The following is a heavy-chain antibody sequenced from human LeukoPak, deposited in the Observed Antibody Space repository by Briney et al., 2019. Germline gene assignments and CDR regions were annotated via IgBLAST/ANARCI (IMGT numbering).Heavy chain of an antibody. CDR2: IYKDGKI. V-gene: IGHV3-53*01. CDR1: GFIVSANY. D-gene: IGHD2-21*01. CDR3: ASRHCSGGDCYFAGADPFDH. J-gene: IGHJ4*02. Sequence: PGGSLRLSCAASGFIVSANYMSWVRQAPGKGLEWVSVIYKDGKIYYIDSVKGRFTISRDTSKNTLYLQMNSLRVEDTAVYYCASRHCSGGDCYFAGADPFDHWGQGTLVTVSS.